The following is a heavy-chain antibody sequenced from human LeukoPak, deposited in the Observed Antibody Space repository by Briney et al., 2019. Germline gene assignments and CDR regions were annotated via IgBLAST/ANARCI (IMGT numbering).Heavy chain of an antibody. V-gene: IGHV1-58*02. CDR3: ATSIAVAGSLDY. D-gene: IGHD6-19*01. J-gene: IGHJ4*02. CDR2: IVVGSGNT. CDR1: GFTFTSSA. Sequence: SVKVSCKASGFTFTSSAMQWVRQARGQRLEWIGWIVVGSGNTNYVQKFQERVTITRDMSTSTAYMELSSLRSEDTAVYYCATSIAVAGSLDYWGQGTLVTVSS.